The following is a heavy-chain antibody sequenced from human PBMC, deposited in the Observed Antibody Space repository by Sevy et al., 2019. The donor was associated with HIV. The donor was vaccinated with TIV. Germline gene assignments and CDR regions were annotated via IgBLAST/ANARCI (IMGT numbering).Heavy chain of an antibody. D-gene: IGHD2-8*01. V-gene: IGHV3-23*01. Sequence: GGCLRLSCAASGFDFSIYSMIWVRQAPGKGLEWVSTLSFGCGKINYADSVKGRFTISRDNSKSSVYLQMNNMRVEDTAVYYCAREGCTKPHDYWGQGTLVTVSS. CDR1: GFDFSIYS. CDR3: AREGCTKPHDY. CDR2: LSFGCGKI. J-gene: IGHJ4*02.